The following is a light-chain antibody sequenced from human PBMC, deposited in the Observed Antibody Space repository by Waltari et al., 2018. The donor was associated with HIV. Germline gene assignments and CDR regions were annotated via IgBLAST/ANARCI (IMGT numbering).Light chain of an antibody. V-gene: IGLV3-25*03. CDR3: QSADGSGTWV. Sequence: SSELIQPPSVSVSPGQKARITCSGAALANQHVYWYQQKTGQAPVVVIYKDTGRPSGIPERFSGSSSGTIVTLSISGVQAEDEADYYCQSADGSGTWVFGGGTKLTVL. CDR1: ALANQH. J-gene: IGLJ3*02. CDR2: KDT.